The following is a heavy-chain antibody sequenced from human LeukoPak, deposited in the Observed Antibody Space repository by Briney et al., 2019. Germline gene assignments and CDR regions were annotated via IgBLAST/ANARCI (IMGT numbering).Heavy chain of an antibody. J-gene: IGHJ6*04. CDR1: GFIFSTYG. V-gene: IGHV3-30*02. Sequence: GSLRLSCAASGFIFSTYGMHWVRQAPGKGLEWVAFTRNDGSNEYYADSVKGRFTISRDNSKNTLYLQMNSLRAEDTAVYYCAKECKGLYMDVWGKGTTVTVSS. CDR2: TRNDGSNE. D-gene: IGHD2-8*01. CDR3: AKECKGLYMDV.